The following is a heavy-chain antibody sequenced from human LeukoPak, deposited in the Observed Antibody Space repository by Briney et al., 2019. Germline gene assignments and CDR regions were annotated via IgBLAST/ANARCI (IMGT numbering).Heavy chain of an antibody. J-gene: IGHJ6*02. V-gene: IGHV3-21*01. Sequence: GGSLRLSCAASGFTFTTYSMNWVRQAPGKGLEWVSSISGSSNHIYYADSVKGRFTISRDNAKNSLYLQMSSLRAEDTAMYYCVSLRGYSGYDYYTYYGMDVWGQGATVTVSS. CDR2: ISGSSNHI. CDR3: VSLRGYSGYDYYTYYGMDV. CDR1: GFTFTTYS. D-gene: IGHD5-12*01.